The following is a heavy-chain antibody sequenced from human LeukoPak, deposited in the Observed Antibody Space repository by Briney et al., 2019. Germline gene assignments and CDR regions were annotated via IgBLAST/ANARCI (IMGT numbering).Heavy chain of an antibody. CDR2: INPNSGGT. D-gene: IGHD1-1*01. J-gene: IGHJ3*02. CDR1: GYTFTGYY. Sequence: GASVKVSCKASGYTFTGYYMHWVRQAPGQGLEWMGWINPNSGGTNYAQKFQERVTITRDRSTSTAYLELSSLRSEDTAVYYCAADSRQLQPHDAFDIWGQGTMVTVSS. CDR3: AADSRQLQPHDAFDI. V-gene: IGHV1-2*02.